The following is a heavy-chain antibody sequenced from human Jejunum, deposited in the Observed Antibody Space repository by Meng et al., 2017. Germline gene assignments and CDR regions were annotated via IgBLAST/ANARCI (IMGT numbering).Heavy chain of an antibody. D-gene: IGHD4-11*01. Sequence: QVKLQQWGAGLLKPAETLSHPCAVYGGSISDYFWTWIRQPPGKGLEWIGEMNDNGSTNYNPSLKSRVTISVDTSKSQFYLRVSSVTAADTAVYYCARGNEYSNYGADFWGQGTLVTVSS. CDR2: MNDNGST. CDR1: GGSISDYF. CDR3: ARGNEYSNYGADF. V-gene: IGHV4-34*01. J-gene: IGHJ4*02.